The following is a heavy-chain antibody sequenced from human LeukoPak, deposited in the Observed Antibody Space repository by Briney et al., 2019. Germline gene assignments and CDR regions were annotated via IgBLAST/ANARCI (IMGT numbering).Heavy chain of an antibody. J-gene: IGHJ4*02. CDR2: IYPDDSDT. CDR1: GYSFTSSW. CDR3: ARQDDSSGYYYASL. D-gene: IGHD3-22*01. Sequence: GESLKISCQASGYSFTSSWVGWARQMPGKGLEWMALIYPDDSDTRYSPSFQGQVTISADKSISTAYLQWSSLKASDTAMYYCARQDDSSGYYYASLWGQGTLVTVSS. V-gene: IGHV5-51*01.